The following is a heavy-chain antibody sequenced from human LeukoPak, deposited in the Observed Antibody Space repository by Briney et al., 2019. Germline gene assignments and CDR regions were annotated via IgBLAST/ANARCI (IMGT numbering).Heavy chain of an antibody. Sequence: SVKVSCKASGGTFSSYAISWVRQAPGQGLEWMGGIIPIFGTANYAQKFQGRVTITTDESTSTAYMELSSLRSEDTAVYYCARGNSDCSSTSCQVGLHDAFDIWGQGTMVTVSS. CDR3: ARGNSDCSSTSCQVGLHDAFDI. V-gene: IGHV1-69*05. J-gene: IGHJ3*02. CDR2: IIPIFGTA. CDR1: GGTFSSYA. D-gene: IGHD2-2*01.